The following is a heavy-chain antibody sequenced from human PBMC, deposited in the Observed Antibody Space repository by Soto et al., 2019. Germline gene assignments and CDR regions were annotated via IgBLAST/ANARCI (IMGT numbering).Heavy chain of an antibody. D-gene: IGHD6-19*01. CDR1: GFTFSSYA. Sequence: LRLSCAASGFTFSSYAMSWVRQAPGKGLEWVSAISGSAGSTYYADSVEGRFTISRDNSKNTLYLQMNSLRAEDTAVYYCAKFYAGYSSGWFPPYYYYYGMDVWGQGTTVTVSS. CDR3: AKFYAGYSSGWFPPYYYYYGMDV. CDR2: ISGSAGST. V-gene: IGHV3-23*01. J-gene: IGHJ6*02.